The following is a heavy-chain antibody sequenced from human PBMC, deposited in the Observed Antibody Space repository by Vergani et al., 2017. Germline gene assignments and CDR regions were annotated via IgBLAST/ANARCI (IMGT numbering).Heavy chain of an antibody. V-gene: IGHV3-23*01. CDR1: GFTFSSYA. J-gene: IGHJ6*02. CDR2: ISGSGGST. Sequence: EVQLLESGGGLVQPGGSLRLSCAASGFTFSSYAMSWVRQAPGKGLEWVSAISGSGGSTYYADSMKGRFTISRDNSKNTLYLKMNSLSAEDTAVYYCAKMEYYDILTGSDGMDVWGQGTTVTVSS. D-gene: IGHD3-9*01. CDR3: AKMEYYDILTGSDGMDV.